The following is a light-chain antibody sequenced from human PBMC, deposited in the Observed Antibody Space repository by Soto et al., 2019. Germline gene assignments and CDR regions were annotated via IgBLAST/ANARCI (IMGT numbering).Light chain of an antibody. J-gene: IGLJ1*01. V-gene: IGLV2-11*01. CDR1: TSNIGGYKY. CDR2: DVT. CDR3: CSYARTTHV. Sequence: QSALTQPPSVSGSPGQSVTISCTGTTSNIGGYKYVSWYQQLPGKAPKLMIFDVTKRPSGVPDRFSGSNSGNTASLTISGLQAEDEAIDYCCSYARTTHVFGTGTKLTVL.